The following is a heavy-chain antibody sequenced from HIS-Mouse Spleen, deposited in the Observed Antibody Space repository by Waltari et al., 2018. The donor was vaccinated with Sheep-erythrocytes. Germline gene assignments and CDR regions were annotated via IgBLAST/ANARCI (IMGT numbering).Heavy chain of an antibody. D-gene: IGHD6-13*01. CDR2: IYYSGST. CDR1: GGSIRSRSYY. V-gene: IGHV4-39*07. J-gene: IGHJ4*02. CDR3: ARVGHSSSWYYFDY. Sequence: QLQLQESGPGLVKPSETLSLTCTVSGGSIRSRSYYWGWIRQPPGKGLEWIGSIYYSGSTYYNPSLKSRVTISVDTSKNQFSLKLSSVTAADTAVYYCARVGHSSSWYYFDYWGQGTLVTVSS.